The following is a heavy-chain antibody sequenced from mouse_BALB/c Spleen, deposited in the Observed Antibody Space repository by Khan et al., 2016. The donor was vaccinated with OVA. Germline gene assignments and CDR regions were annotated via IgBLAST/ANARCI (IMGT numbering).Heavy chain of an antibody. Sequence: EVKLLESGAELGRPGSSVKLSCKTSGSTFTSYGIKWVKQRPGQGLEWIGYIYPGNGYTKYNEKFQGKAILTSDTSSSTAYMQLRSLTSEDSAIYFCTTAYYRYYFDYWGQGTTLTVSS. CDR3: TTAYYRYYFDY. CDR2: IYPGNGYT. D-gene: IGHD2-14*01. J-gene: IGHJ2*01. V-gene: IGHV1S134*01. CDR1: GSTFTSYG.